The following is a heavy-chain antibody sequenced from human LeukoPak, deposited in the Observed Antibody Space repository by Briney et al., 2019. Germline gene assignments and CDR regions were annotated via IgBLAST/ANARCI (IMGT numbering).Heavy chain of an antibody. J-gene: IGHJ5*02. CDR3: ARGLYCSSTSCYETNWFDP. CDR1: GLTDSRDY. CDR2: IYSGGST. D-gene: IGHD2-2*01. Sequence: GRTLRLCCEASGLTDSRDYMSWVRKNKGKGLEWVSVIYSGGSTYYADSVKGRFTISRDNSKNTLYLQMNSLRAEDTAVYYCARGLYCSSTSCYETNWFDPWGQGTLVTVSS. V-gene: IGHV3-53*01.